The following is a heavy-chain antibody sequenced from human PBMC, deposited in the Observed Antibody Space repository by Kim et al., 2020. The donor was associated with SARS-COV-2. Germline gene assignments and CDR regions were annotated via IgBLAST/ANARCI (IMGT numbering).Heavy chain of an antibody. J-gene: IGHJ4*02. CDR3: AREYYYGSGSLAAPDY. D-gene: IGHD3-10*01. V-gene: IGHV4-59*12. Sequence: SLTSRVTISVDASKNQFSLKLSSVTAADTAVYYCAREYYYGSGSLAAPDYWGQGTLVTVSS.